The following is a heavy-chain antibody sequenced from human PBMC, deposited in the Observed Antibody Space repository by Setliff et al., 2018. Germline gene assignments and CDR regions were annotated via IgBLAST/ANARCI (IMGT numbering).Heavy chain of an antibody. CDR3: ARDPHYDPTYSLPGHAFDF. J-gene: IGHJ3*01. D-gene: IGHD3-22*01. V-gene: IGHV4-38-2*02. CDR2: LFDGGSA. Sequence: PSETLSLTCAVSGYSISNGFYWGGIRQSPVKGLEWIGSLFDGGSAYYSPSLKSRASISLDASKNQFALKLTSATAADTAVYYCARDPHYDPTYSLPGHAFDFWGQGIRVT. CDR1: GYSISNGFY.